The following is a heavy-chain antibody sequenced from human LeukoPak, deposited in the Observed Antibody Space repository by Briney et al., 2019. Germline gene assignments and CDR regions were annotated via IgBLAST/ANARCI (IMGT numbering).Heavy chain of an antibody. CDR2: MNPNSGNT. D-gene: IGHD3-3*01. J-gene: IGHJ5*02. V-gene: IGHV1-8*01. Sequence: ASVTVSCKASGYTFTSYVINWVGQAAGQGGEWMGWMNPNSGNTCYAQKFQGRVTMTRNTSITTAYMELSSLRSEDTAVYYCARAPRNYDFWSGYFSTTWIDPWGQGTLVTVSS. CDR1: GYTFTSYV. CDR3: ARAPRNYDFWSGYFSTTWIDP.